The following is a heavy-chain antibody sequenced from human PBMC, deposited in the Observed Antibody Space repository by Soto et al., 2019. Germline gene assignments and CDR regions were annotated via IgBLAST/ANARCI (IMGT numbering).Heavy chain of an antibody. CDR3: TSYDNSGYFYLNY. D-gene: IGHD3-22*01. CDR2: VRTKNNNYAT. CDR1: GFTFSASA. V-gene: IGHV3-73*02. Sequence: EVQLVESGGGLVQPGSSLRLSCAASGFTFSASAIHWVRQASGKWLEWVGRVRTKNNNYATTYAASVTGRFTISRDDSRNTAFLQMSSLKTEDTAIYYCTSYDNSGYFYLNYWGQGTLVTVSS. J-gene: IGHJ4*02.